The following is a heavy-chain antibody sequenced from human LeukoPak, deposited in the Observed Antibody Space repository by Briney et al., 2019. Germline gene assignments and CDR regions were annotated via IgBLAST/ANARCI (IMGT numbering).Heavy chain of an antibody. CDR1: GFTFSGYP. V-gene: IGHV3-30-3*01. D-gene: IGHD3-16*01. CDR3: ARDVGGGGLAFDI. J-gene: IGHJ3*02. CDR2: ISYDGSNK. Sequence: GGSLRLSCAASGFTFSGYPIHWVRQAPGKGLEWVAVISYDGSNKYYADSVKGRFTISRDNSKNTLYLQMNSLRAEDTAVYYCARDVGGGGLAFDIWGQGTMVTVSS.